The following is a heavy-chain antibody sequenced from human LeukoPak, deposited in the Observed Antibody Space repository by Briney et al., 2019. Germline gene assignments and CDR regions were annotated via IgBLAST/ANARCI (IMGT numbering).Heavy chain of an antibody. Sequence: ASVKVSCKASGYTFTGYYMHWVRQAPGQGLEWMGWINPNSGGTNYAQKFQGRVTMTRDTSISTAYMELSRLRSDDTAVYYCARGGYITMVRGVLYFDYWGQGTLVTVSS. V-gene: IGHV1-2*02. D-gene: IGHD3-10*01. CDR3: ARGGYITMVRGVLYFDY. CDR1: GYTFTGYY. CDR2: INPNSGGT. J-gene: IGHJ4*02.